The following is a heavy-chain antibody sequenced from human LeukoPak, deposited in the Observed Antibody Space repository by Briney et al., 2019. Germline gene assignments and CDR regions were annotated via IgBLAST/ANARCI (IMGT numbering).Heavy chain of an antibody. J-gene: IGHJ4*02. CDR3: SRAQTEAGAKYYFDY. V-gene: IGHV3-49*04. CDR2: IRSNAYGRTT. CDR1: GFTFGDYA. Sequence: QRGRSLRLSCTASGFTFGDYALNWVRQAPGKGVEWGGFIRSNAYGRTTEYAASVQGRFTISRDNSNSIAYLQMNSLRTEDTAVYYCSRAQTEAGAKYYFDYWGQGTLVTVSS.